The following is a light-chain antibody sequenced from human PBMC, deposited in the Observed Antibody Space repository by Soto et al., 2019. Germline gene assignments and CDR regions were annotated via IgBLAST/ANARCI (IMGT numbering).Light chain of an antibody. V-gene: IGKV3-20*01. CDR1: QSVSSSY. Sequence: EIMLTQSPGTLSLSPVERATLSCRVSQSVSSSYLAWYQQKPGQAPRLLIYGASSRATGIPDRFSGSGSGTDFTLTISRLEPEDFALYYCKQDIPTPLTFGPGTKVDIK. CDR3: KQDIPTPLT. CDR2: GAS. J-gene: IGKJ3*01.